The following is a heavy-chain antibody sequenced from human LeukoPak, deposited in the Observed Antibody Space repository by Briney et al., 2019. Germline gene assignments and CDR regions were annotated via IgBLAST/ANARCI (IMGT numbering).Heavy chain of an antibody. CDR1: GFTFSSYG. D-gene: IGHD6-13*01. CDR2: ISYDGSNK. J-gene: IGHJ4*02. V-gene: IGHV3-30*18. Sequence: PGRSLRLSCAASGFTFSSYGMHWVRQAPGKGLEWVAVISYDGSNKYYADSVKGRFTISRDNSKNTLYLQVNSLRAEDTAVYYCAKDLSADGAAAAGHFDYWGQGTLVTVSS. CDR3: AKDLSADGAAAAGHFDY.